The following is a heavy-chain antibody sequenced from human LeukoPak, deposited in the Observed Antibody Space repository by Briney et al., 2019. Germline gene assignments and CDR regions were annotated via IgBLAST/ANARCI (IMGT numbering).Heavy chain of an antibody. Sequence: AGGSLRLSCAASGFTFSTYAMSWVRQAPGKGLEWVSAISGSGGSTYYADSVKGRFTISRDNSKNTLYLQMNSLRAEDTAMYYCAKDYGSSTSCFFVYGGQEPLVTVSS. CDR1: GFTFSTYA. CDR3: AKDYGSSTSCFFVY. CDR2: ISGSGGST. V-gene: IGHV3-23*01. D-gene: IGHD2-2*01. J-gene: IGHJ4*02.